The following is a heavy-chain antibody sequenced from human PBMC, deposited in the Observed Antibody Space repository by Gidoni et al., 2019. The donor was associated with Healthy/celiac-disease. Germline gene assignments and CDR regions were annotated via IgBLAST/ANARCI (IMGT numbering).Heavy chain of an antibody. CDR1: GLTFSSYA. Sequence: EVQLLESGGGLVQPGGSLRLSCAASGLTFSSYAMSWVRQAPGKGLGWVSAISGSGGSTYYADSVKGRFTISRDNSKNTLYLQMNSLRAEDTAVYYCAKKGTEHYWYFDLWGRGTLVTVSS. V-gene: IGHV3-23*01. CDR3: AKKGTEHYWYFDL. D-gene: IGHD1-1*01. J-gene: IGHJ2*01. CDR2: ISGSGGST.